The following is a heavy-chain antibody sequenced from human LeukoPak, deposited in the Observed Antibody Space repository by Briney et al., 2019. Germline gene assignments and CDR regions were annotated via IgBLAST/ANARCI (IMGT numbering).Heavy chain of an antibody. Sequence: GGSLRLSCAASGFSFSSYWTTWVRQAPGKGLEWVANIKQDGSQKYYVDSVKGRFTISRDNAKNSLYLQMNSLRAEDTAVYYCVSTGSQLDYWGQGTLVTVSS. J-gene: IGHJ4*02. CDR3: VSTGSQLDY. CDR1: GFSFSSYW. D-gene: IGHD2-2*01. V-gene: IGHV3-7*01. CDR2: IKQDGSQK.